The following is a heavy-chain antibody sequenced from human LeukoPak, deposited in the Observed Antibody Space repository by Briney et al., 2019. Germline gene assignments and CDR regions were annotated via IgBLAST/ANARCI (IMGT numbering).Heavy chain of an antibody. D-gene: IGHD5-18*01. CDR3: AIEGEYSYGYNYYHQYMDV. CDR1: GGSISSYY. V-gene: IGHV4-59*01. J-gene: IGHJ6*03. CDR2: IYYSGGT. Sequence: SQTLSLTCTVSGGSISSYYCRWVRQPPGKGLGWVGSIYYSGGTNYNPSPKSRVTISVDTSKNQFSLKLSCVTAADTAVYYCAIEGEYSYGYNYYHQYMDVWGKGTSVTVSS.